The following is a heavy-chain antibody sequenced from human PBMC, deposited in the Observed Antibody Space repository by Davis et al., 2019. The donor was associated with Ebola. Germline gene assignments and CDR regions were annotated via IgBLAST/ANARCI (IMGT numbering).Heavy chain of an antibody. D-gene: IGHD7-27*01. V-gene: IGHV3-7*01. J-gene: IGHJ3*02. CDR3: ARRAHIWGNAFDI. CDR1: GFTFSSYW. Sequence: PGGSLRLSCAASGFTFSSYWMSWVRQAPGKGLDWVANIKQDGSEKYYTESVKGRFTISRDNAKNSLYLQMNSLRAEDTAVYYCARRAHIWGNAFDIWGQGTMVTVSS. CDR2: IKQDGSEK.